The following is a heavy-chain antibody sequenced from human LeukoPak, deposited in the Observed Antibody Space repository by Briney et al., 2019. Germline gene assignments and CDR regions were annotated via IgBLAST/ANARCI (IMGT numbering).Heavy chain of an antibody. CDR1: GLTFSSYP. D-gene: IGHD1/OR15-1a*01. CDR2: ISGSDGTT. J-gene: IGHJ5*02. V-gene: IGHV3-23*01. Sequence: QPGGSLRLSCAASGLTFSSYPMNWVRQTPGKGLEWVSIISGSDGTTHYADSVKGRFTISRDNSKNTLYLQMNSLRAEDTAVYYCAKEPFFEGRTNWFDPWGQGTLVTVSS. CDR3: AKEPFFEGRTNWFDP.